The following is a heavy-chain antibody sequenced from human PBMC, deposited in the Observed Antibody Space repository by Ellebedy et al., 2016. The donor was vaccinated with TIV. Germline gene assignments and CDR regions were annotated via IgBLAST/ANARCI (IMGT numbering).Heavy chain of an antibody. CDR1: GFTFSSHA. D-gene: IGHD1-26*01. J-gene: IGHJ4*02. Sequence: GESLKISCAASGFTFSSHAMHWVRQAPGKGLEWVTLISYDGSRRYYADSVKGRFTLSRDNSKNTLDLQMNSLRAEDTAVYYCVRGAGSYHFDYWGQGTLVTV. V-gene: IGHV3-30-3*01. CDR2: ISYDGSRR. CDR3: VRGAGSYHFDY.